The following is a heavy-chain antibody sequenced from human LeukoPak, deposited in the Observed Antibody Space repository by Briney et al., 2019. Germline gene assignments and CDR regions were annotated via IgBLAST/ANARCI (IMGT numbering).Heavy chain of an antibody. CDR2: ISGSSGRT. CDR3: TTEGSDPYDY. J-gene: IGHJ4*02. Sequence: GGSLRLSCAASGFTFSSYAMSWVRQAPGKGLEWVSVISGSSGRTYYADSVKGRFTISRDDSKNTLYLQMNSLKTEDTAVYYCTTEGSDPYDYWGQGTLVTVSS. V-gene: IGHV3-23*01. CDR1: GFTFSSYA.